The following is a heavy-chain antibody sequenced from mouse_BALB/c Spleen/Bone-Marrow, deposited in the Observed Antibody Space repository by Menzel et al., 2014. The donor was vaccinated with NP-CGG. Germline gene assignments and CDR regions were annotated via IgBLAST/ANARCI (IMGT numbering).Heavy chain of an antibody. Sequence: VNVVESGPALVAPSQSLSISCTVSGFSLTSYGLHWVRQHPGKGLEWLGGIWSDGSTTYNSALESRLSISKDNSKIQVCLNMNSLQADGTAMYYCARTGFDYWGQGTPLTVSS. J-gene: IGHJ2*01. D-gene: IGHD4-1*01. CDR2: IWSDGST. CDR3: ARTGFDY. CDR1: GFSLTSYG. V-gene: IGHV2-6*02.